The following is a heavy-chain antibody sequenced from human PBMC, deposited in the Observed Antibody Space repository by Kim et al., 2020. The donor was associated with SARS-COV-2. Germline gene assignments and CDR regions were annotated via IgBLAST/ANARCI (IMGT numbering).Heavy chain of an antibody. V-gene: IGHV3-7*03. D-gene: IGHD2-8*01. Sequence: GGSLRLSCAASGFNFNSHFMSWLRQAPGKGLEWVAKINTDGSGAQYVDSVKGRFTISRDNTKSSMYLEMNSLRADYTALYYCAKEEWYRLDPWGQGTLVTVSS. CDR2: INTDGSGA. J-gene: IGHJ5*02. CDR3: AKEEWYRLDP. CDR1: GFNFNSHF.